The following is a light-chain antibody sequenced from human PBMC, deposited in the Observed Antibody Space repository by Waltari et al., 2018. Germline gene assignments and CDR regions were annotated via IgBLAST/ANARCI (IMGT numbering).Light chain of an antibody. J-gene: IGKJ2*01. CDR3: QQYNTFLYT. CDR2: RAS. CDR1: QNVRSW. Sequence: DIQMTLSPSTLSASVGDTVTITCRASQNVRSWLAWYQQKPGKAPKLLIYRASTLETGVPSRFSGSGSGTEFTLTISPLQPDDCATYYCQQYNTFLYTFGQGTKLDIK. V-gene: IGKV1-5*03.